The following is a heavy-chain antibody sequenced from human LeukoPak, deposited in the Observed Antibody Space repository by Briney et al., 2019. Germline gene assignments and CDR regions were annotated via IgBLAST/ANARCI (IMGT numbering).Heavy chain of an antibody. V-gene: IGHV3-13*01. CDR2: IGTGYDT. CDR3: ARQKTPHGNFDC. D-gene: IGHD1-26*01. CDR1: GFTFSSYD. J-gene: IGHJ4*02. Sequence: PGGSLRLSCAASGFTFSSYDMHWVRQATGKGLEWVSAIGTGYDTYYPGSVKGRFAISRENAKNSLYLQMNSLRVEDTAVYYCARQKTPHGNFDCWGQGTLVTASS.